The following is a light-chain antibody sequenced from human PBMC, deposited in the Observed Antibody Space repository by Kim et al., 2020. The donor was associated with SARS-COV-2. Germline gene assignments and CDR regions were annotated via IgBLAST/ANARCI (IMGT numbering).Light chain of an antibody. CDR3: QQYDDVPFT. CDR1: QDISNS. J-gene: IGKJ4*01. V-gene: IGKV1-33*01. Sequence: DIQMTQSPSSLSASVGDRVTITCLASQDISNSLNWYQHKPGEPPKLLIYEATNLETGVPIRFSGSTSVTDFTFTISSLQPEDIATYYCQQYDDVPFTFGGGTKLEI. CDR2: EAT.